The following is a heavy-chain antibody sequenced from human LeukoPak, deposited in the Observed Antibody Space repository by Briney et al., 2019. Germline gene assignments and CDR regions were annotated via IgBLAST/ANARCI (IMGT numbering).Heavy chain of an antibody. CDR1: EFHFSSHA. V-gene: IGHV3-23*01. D-gene: IGHD4-17*01. CDR2: ISISGSKT. J-gene: IGHJ4*02. Sequence: PGGSLILSCAASEFHFSSHAMTWVRQAPGKGLEWVSAISISGSKTYYADSVKGRFTISRDNSKNTLYLQMNSLRAEDTAVYYCANEIRPNDYWGQGTQVTVSS. CDR3: ANEIRPNDY.